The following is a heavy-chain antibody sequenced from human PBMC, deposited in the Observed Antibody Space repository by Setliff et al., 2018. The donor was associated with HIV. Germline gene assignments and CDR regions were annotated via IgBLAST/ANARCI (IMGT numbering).Heavy chain of an antibody. CDR2: VHYSGRT. D-gene: IGHD3-10*01. CDR1: GGSLSGYY. J-gene: IGHJ5*02. Sequence: KTSETLSLTCAAYGGSLSGYYWSWIRQTPGKGLEWIGEVHYSGRTAYNPSLQSRVAISVDMYRNQFFLRLTSVTAADTSVYYCARHRAQRGSGIYYDDWFDPWGQGTLVTVSS. CDR3: ARHRAQRGSGIYYDDWFDP. V-gene: IGHV4-34*01.